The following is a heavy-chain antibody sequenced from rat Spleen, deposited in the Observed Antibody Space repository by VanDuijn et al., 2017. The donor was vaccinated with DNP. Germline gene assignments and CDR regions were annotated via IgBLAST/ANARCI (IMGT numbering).Heavy chain of an antibody. V-gene: IGHV5-29*01. J-gene: IGHJ3*01. CDR2: ISYDGSST. CDR3: TRVAYNWFFH. CDR1: GFIFSNYW. Sequence: EVQLVESGGGPVQPGRSLKLSCVASGFIFSNYWMTWIRQAPTKGLEWVATISYDGSSTYYRDSVKGRFTISRDNAKSTLYLQMDSLRSEDTATYYCTRVAYNWFFHWGQGTLVTVSS.